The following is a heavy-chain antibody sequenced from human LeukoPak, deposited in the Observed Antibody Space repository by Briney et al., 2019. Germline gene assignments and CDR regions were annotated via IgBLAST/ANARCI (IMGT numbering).Heavy chain of an antibody. Sequence: GGSLRLSCAASGFNFDDDTMHWLRQPPGKGLQWVSLISWDGGTIYYADSVKGRFTISRDNSKEVLYLQMDSLTTDDTALYFCAKMAVENYYDSSDYSSYYMDAWGKGTTVIVS. D-gene: IGHD3-22*01. CDR2: ISWDGGTI. CDR3: AKMAVENYYDSSDYSSYYMDA. J-gene: IGHJ6*03. V-gene: IGHV3-43*01. CDR1: GFNFDDDT.